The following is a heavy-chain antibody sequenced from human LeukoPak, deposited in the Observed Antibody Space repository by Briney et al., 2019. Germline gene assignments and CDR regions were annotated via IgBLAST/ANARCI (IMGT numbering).Heavy chain of an antibody. Sequence: AASVKVSCKASGYAFTGYYMHWVRQAPGQGLEWMGWINPNSGGTNYAQKFQGRVTMTRDTSISTAYMELSRLRSDDTAVYYCARELDYSSGYYNGFDPGGQGTVVTVSA. D-gene: IGHD3-22*01. J-gene: IGHJ5*02. CDR1: GYAFTGYY. CDR2: INPNSGGT. CDR3: ARELDYSSGYYNGFDP. V-gene: IGHV1-2*02.